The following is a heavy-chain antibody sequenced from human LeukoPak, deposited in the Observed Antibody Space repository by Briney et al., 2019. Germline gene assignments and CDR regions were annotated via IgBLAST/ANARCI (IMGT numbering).Heavy chain of an antibody. J-gene: IGHJ4*02. Sequence: GGSLRLSCAASGFTFSSYAMSWVRQAPGKGLEWVSAISGSGGSTYYADSVKGRFTISRDISKNTLYLQMNSLRVDDTAVYYCAKDRTTSPRIFDYWGQGSLVTVSP. CDR3: AKDRTTSPRIFDY. V-gene: IGHV3-23*01. CDR2: ISGSGGST. CDR1: GFTFSSYA. D-gene: IGHD1-1*01.